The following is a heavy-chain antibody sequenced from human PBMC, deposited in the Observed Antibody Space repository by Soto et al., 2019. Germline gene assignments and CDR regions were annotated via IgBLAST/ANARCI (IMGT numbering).Heavy chain of an antibody. Sequence: GGSLRLSCAASGFTFSSYWMSWVRQAPGKGLEWVANIKQDGSEKYYVDSVKGRFTISRDNAKNSLYLQMNSLRDEDTAVDYCARTDIAGAARGAFDIWGQGTMVTVSS. CDR1: GFTFSSYW. CDR2: IKQDGSEK. V-gene: IGHV3-7*01. D-gene: IGHD6-13*01. CDR3: ARTDIAGAARGAFDI. J-gene: IGHJ3*02.